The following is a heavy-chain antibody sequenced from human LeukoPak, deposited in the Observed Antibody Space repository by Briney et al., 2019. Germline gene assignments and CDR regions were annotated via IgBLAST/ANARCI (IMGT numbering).Heavy chain of an antibody. CDR2: IYYSGST. D-gene: IGHD2-21*01. CDR1: GGSISSSSYY. CDR3: ARAYCGGDCYLNWFDP. Sequence: PSETLSLTCTVSGGSISSSSYYWGWTRQPPGKGLEWIGSIYYSGSTYYNPSLKSRVTISVDTSKNQFSLKLSSVTAADTAVYYCARAYCGGDCYLNWFDPWGQGTLVTVSS. V-gene: IGHV4-39*01. J-gene: IGHJ5*02.